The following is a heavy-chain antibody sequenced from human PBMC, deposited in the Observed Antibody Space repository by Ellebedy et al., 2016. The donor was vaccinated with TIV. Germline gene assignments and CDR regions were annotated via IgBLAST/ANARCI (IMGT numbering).Heavy chain of an antibody. CDR1: GGSFSGYF. J-gene: IGHJ4*02. D-gene: IGHD5-18*01. V-gene: IGHV4-34*01. Sequence: SETLSLXXAVYGGSFSGYFWTWIRQPPGKGLEWIGEINHSGGTNYNPSLKSRLTMSVDTSKHRFSLKLSSVTAADTAVYYCARAAMASLDSWGQGTLVTVSS. CDR2: INHSGGT. CDR3: ARAAMASLDS.